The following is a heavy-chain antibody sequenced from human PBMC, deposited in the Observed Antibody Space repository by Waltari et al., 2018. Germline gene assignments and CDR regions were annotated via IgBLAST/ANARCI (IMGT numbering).Heavy chain of an antibody. D-gene: IGHD3-3*01. J-gene: IGHJ5*02. CDR3: ASKQISTSGVLIDR. Sequence: EAQLLESGGGLVQPGGSLRLPCVGSGFAFSASAMNWVRQAPGRGLELVAVIYAGGSSYYADSIDGLFSISRDNSKKTVFLEMNCLRREDTAVYFCASKQISTSGVLIDRWGQGVLVTVSS. CDR2: IYAGGSS. CDR1: GFAFSASA. V-gene: IGHV3-23*03.